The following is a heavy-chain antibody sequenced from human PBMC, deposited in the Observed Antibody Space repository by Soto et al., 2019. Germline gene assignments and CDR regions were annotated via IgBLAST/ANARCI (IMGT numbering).Heavy chain of an antibody. Sequence: QVQLVQSGAEVKKPGPSVTVSCKASGGTFSSYTISWVRQAPGQGLEWMGGIIPIFGTANYARKLQGRATVTADESTSTAEMVLSSRRSEDTAGYYCAPGNRRWLHWWSFDLWGRCALVTVSS. CDR3: APGNRRWLHWWSFDL. CDR1: GGTFSSYT. V-gene: IGHV1-69*12. D-gene: IGHD6-19*01. J-gene: IGHJ2*01. CDR2: IIPIFGTA.